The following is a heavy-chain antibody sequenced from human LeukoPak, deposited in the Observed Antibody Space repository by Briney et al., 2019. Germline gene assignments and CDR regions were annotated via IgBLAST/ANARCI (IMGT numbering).Heavy chain of an antibody. CDR3: ARTDDAFHI. D-gene: IGHD2-21*02. CDR1: GGSINNYY. Sequence: KSSETLSLTCSVSGGSINNYYWSWIRQPPGKGLEWIGHIFYSGSTNYNPSLKSRVTISLVMSKNQISLKLSSVTTADTAMYYCARTDDAFHIWGHGTTVTVSS. CDR2: IFYSGST. J-gene: IGHJ3*02. V-gene: IGHV4-59*01.